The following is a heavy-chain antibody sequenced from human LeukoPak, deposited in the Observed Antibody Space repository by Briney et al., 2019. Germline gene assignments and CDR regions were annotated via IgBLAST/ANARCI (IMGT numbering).Heavy chain of an antibody. CDR2: IYYSGST. CDR3: ARSFDFWSGYVPAACWFDP. J-gene: IGHJ5*02. D-gene: IGHD3-3*01. CDR1: GGSISSSSYY. V-gene: IGHV4-39*01. Sequence: SETLSLTCTVSGGSISSSSYYWGWIRQPPGKGLEWIGSIYYSGSTYYNPSLKSRVTISVDTSKNQFSLKLSSVTAADTAVCYCARSFDFWSGYVPAACWFDPWGQGTLVTVSS.